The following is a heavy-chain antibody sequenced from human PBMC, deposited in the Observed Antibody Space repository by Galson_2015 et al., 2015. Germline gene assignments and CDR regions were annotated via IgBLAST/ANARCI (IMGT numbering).Heavy chain of an antibody. D-gene: IGHD3-10*01. CDR3: ARGEEWYYYGTGSSDGADGMDV. Sequence: SVKVSCKASGYTFTSYDINWVRQATGQGLEWMGWMNPNSGNTGYAQKFQGRVTMSRNTSISTGYMELSSVRSEDTGVYDCARGEEWYYYGTGSSDGADGMDVSRPGTPVTVSS. V-gene: IGHV1-8*01. CDR2: MNPNSGNT. CDR1: GYTFTSYD. J-gene: IGHJ6*02.